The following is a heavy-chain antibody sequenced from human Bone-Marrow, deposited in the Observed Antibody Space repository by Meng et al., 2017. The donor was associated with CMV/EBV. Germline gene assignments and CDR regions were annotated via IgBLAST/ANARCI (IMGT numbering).Heavy chain of an antibody. Sequence: YTFTSYGISWVRQAPGQGLEWMGWISAYNGNTNYAQKLQGRVTTTTDTSTSTAYMELRSLRSDDTAVYYCARSLCSSTSCYTEDFDYWGQGTLVTVSS. J-gene: IGHJ4*02. D-gene: IGHD2-2*02. CDR2: ISAYNGNT. V-gene: IGHV1-18*01. CDR3: ARSLCSSTSCYTEDFDY. CDR1: YTFTSYG.